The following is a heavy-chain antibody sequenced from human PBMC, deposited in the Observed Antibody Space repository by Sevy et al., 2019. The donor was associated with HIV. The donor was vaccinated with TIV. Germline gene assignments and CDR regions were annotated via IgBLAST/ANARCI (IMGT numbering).Heavy chain of an antibody. CDR1: GFTFTNYW. CDR3: KRDMYCIDY. Sequence: GGSLRLSCAASGFTFTNYWMHWVRQAPGKGLVWVSRVDNDGSGTNYADSVKGRFTISRDNSKNTVYLQMNSLRAEDTAVYYCKRDMYCIDYWGQGTLVTVSS. J-gene: IGHJ4*02. CDR2: VDNDGSGT. D-gene: IGHD2-15*01. V-gene: IGHV3-74*01.